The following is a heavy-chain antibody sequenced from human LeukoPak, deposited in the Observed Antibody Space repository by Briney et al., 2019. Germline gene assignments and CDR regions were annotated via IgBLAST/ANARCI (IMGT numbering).Heavy chain of an antibody. CDR2: ISSSKSYI. CDR1: GFSFSSYS. CDR3: ASGSPAGDY. V-gene: IGHV3-21*01. J-gene: IGHJ4*02. Sequence: GGPLNLSCAASGFSFSSYSMNWVRQAPGKGLEWVSSISSSKSYIFYADSVKGRFTISRDNAKNSLYLEMTSLRAEDTAVYYCASGSPAGDYWGQGTLVTVSS. D-gene: IGHD1-26*01.